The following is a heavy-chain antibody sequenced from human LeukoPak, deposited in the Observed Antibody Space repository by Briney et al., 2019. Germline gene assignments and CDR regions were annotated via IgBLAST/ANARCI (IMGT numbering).Heavy chain of an antibody. V-gene: IGHV1-18*01. CDR2: ISAYNGNT. Sequence: GASVKVSCKASGYTFTSYGISWVRQAPGQGLEWMGWISAYNGNTNYAQKLQGRVTMTTDTSTSTAYMELRSLRSDDTAVYYCARVNIGRFLEWVSWFDPWGQGALVTVSS. CDR1: GYTFTSYG. D-gene: IGHD3-3*01. J-gene: IGHJ5*02. CDR3: ARVNIGRFLEWVSWFDP.